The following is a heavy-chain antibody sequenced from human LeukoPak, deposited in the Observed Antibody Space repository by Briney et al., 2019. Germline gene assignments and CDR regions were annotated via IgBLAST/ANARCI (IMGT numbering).Heavy chain of an antibody. J-gene: IGHJ4*02. CDR2: IQNDGSDK. CDR1: GINFRSSG. D-gene: IGHD6-13*01. CDR3: AREGGRAAAGRFDY. Sequence: PGGSLRLSCAASGINFRSSGMHWVRQAPGKGLEWVTFIQNDGSDKSYAASVRGRFTISRDNSKNTVYLHTNSLRADDTALYYCAREGGRAAAGRFDYWGQGTLVTVSS. V-gene: IGHV3-30*02.